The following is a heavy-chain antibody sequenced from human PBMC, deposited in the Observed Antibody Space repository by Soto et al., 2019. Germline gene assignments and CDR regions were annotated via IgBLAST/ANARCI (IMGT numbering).Heavy chain of an antibody. CDR2: ISYDGSNK. J-gene: IGHJ4*02. Sequence: QVQLVESGGGVVQPGRSPRLSCAASGFTFSSYAMHWVRQAPGKGLEWVAVISYDGSNKYYADSVKGRFTISRDNSKNTLYLQMNSLRAEDTAVYYCARSIAVADLDYWGQGTLVTVSS. D-gene: IGHD6-19*01. V-gene: IGHV3-30-3*01. CDR1: GFTFSSYA. CDR3: ARSIAVADLDY.